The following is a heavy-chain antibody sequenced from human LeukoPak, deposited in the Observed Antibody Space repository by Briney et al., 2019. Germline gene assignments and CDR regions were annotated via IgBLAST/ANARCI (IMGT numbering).Heavy chain of an antibody. V-gene: IGHV3-23*01. D-gene: IGHD3-3*01. CDR1: GFTFSSYA. J-gene: IGHJ4*02. Sequence: GGSLRLSCAASGFTFSSYAMGWVRRAPGKGLEWVSAISGSGGSTYYADSVKGRFTISRDNSKNTLYLQMNSLRAEDTAVYYCAKEEILRFLEWYPLFDYWGQGTLVTVSS. CDR3: AKEEILRFLEWYPLFDY. CDR2: ISGSGGST.